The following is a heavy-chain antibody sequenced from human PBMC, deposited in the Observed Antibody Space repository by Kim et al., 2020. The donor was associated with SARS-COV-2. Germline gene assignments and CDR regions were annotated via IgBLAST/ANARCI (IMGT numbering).Heavy chain of an antibody. CDR2: ISSSSSYI. Sequence: GGSLRLSCAASGFTFSSYSMNWVRQAPGKGLEWVSSISSSSSYIYYADSVKGRFTISRDNAKNSLYLQMNSLRAEDTAVYYCAREFRASTVTSSIDYWGQGTLVTVSS. J-gene: IGHJ4*02. V-gene: IGHV3-21*01. CDR1: GFTFSSYS. D-gene: IGHD4-17*01. CDR3: AREFRASTVTSSIDY.